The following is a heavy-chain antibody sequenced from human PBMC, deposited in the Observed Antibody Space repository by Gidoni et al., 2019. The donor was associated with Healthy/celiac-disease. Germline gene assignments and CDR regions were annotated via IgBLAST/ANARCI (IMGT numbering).Heavy chain of an antibody. D-gene: IGHD1-26*01. J-gene: IGHJ6*02. Sequence: QVQLVQSGAEVKKPGASVKVSCKASGYPFTGYYMHWVRQAPGQGLEWMGWINPNSGGTNYAHKFQGRVTMTRDTSISTAYMELSRLRSDDTAVYYCASGRVGAFSRSYGMDVWGQGTTVTVSS. V-gene: IGHV1-2*07. CDR1: GYPFTGYY. CDR3: ASGRVGAFSRSYGMDV. CDR2: INPNSGGT.